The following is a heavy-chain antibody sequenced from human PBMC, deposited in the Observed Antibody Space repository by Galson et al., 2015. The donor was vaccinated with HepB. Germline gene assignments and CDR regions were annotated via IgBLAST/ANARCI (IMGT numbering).Heavy chain of an antibody. CDR2: ISGGSSYI. Sequence: SLRLSCAASGFMFNRYSMNWVRQSPGKGLEWLSNISGGSSYIYDADSVKGRFTISRDNARNSLYLQMNSLRAEDTAVYYCVRAAFSGTWYAHGDFWGQGTLVTVSS. D-gene: IGHD6-13*01. CDR1: GFMFNRYS. V-gene: IGHV3-21*01. CDR3: VRAAFSGTWYAHGDF. J-gene: IGHJ4*02.